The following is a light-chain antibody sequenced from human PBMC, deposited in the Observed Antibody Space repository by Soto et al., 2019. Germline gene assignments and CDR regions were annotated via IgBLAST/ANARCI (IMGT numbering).Light chain of an antibody. V-gene: IGLV2-14*01. CDR3: SSYTNSGTLV. Sequence: QSVLTQPASVSGSPGQSITIPCSGTSSDIGGYNYVAWHQQHPGKAPKLVIYDVSNRPSGVSNRFSGSKSGNTASLTISGLQAEDEADYYCSSYTNSGTLVFGGGTQLTVL. J-gene: IGLJ2*01. CDR2: DVS. CDR1: SSDIGGYNY.